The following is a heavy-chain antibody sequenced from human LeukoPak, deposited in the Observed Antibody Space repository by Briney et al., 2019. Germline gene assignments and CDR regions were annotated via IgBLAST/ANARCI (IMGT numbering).Heavy chain of an antibody. CDR1: GYTFTSYD. J-gene: IGHJ6*02. D-gene: IGHD2-2*01. V-gene: IGHV1-8*01. CDR2: MNPNSGNT. Sequence: ASVKVSCKASGYTFTSYDINWVRQATGQGLEWMGWMNPNSGNTGYAQKFQGRVTMTRNTSISTAYMELSSLRSEDTAVYYCARGVIVHQPRHLYGMDVWGQGTTVTVSS. CDR3: ARGVIVHQPRHLYGMDV.